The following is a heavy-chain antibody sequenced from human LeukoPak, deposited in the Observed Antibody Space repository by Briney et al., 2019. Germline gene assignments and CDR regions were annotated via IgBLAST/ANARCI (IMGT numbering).Heavy chain of an antibody. D-gene: IGHD5-18*01. CDR3: ARGGYSYGSSWFDP. CDR1: GGTFSSYA. V-gene: IGHV1-69*05. Sequence: SVKVSCKASGGTFSSYAISWVRQAPGQGLEWMGGIIPILGTANYAQKFQGRVTITTDESTSTAYMELSSLRSEDTAVYYCARGGYSYGSSWFDPWGQGTLVTVSS. CDR2: IIPILGTA. J-gene: IGHJ5*02.